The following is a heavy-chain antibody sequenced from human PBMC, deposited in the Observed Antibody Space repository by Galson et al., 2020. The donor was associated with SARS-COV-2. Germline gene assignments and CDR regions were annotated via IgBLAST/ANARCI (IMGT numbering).Heavy chain of an antibody. D-gene: IGHD2-2*01. CDR3: ARGDIVVVPAATYYYYYYMDV. J-gene: IGHJ6*03. CDR1: GYTFTGYY. Sequence: ASVKVSCKASGYTFTGYYMHWVRQAPGQGLEWMGWINPNSGGTNYAQKFQGRVTMTRDTSISTAYMELSRLRSDDTAVYYCARGDIVVVPAATYYYYYYMDVWGKGTTVTISS. CDR2: INPNSGGT. V-gene: IGHV1-2*02.